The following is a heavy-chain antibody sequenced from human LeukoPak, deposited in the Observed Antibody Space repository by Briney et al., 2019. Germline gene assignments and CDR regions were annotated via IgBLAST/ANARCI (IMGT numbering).Heavy chain of an antibody. CDR3: ARIAAAGTFFDY. Sequence: ASVKVSCKASGYTFTSYGISWVRQAPGQGPEWMGWISAYNGNTNYAQKLQGRVTMTTDTSTSTAYMELRSLRSDDTAVYYCARIAAAGTFFDYWGQGTLVTVSS. CDR1: GYTFTSYG. V-gene: IGHV1-18*01. J-gene: IGHJ4*02. CDR2: ISAYNGNT. D-gene: IGHD6-13*01.